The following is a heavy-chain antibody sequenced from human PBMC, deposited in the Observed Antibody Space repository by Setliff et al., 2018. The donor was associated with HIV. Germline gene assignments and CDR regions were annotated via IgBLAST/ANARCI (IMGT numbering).Heavy chain of an antibody. J-gene: IGHJ6*02. CDR3: ARLDLRYGVDV. CDR2: SFHSGST. Sequence: PSETLSLTCSVAGYSLTRGYYWGWIRQPPGEGLEWIASSFHSGSTYSSASLKSRVTTSVDTSKNQFSLRLTSVTAADTAIYYCARLDLRYGVDVWGQGTTVTGSS. V-gene: IGHV4-38-2*01. CDR1: GYSLTRGYY.